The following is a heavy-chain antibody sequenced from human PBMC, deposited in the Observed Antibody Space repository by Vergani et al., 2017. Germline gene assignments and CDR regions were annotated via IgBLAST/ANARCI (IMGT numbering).Heavy chain of an antibody. J-gene: IGHJ4*02. CDR1: GFTFSSYA. CDR3: ARGYSYGPPFDY. D-gene: IGHD5-18*01. V-gene: IGHV3-30*01. Sequence: QVQLVESGGSVVQPGRSLRLSCAASGFTFSSYAMHWVRQAPGKGLEWVAVISYDGSNKYYADSVKGRFTISRDNSKNTLYLQMNSLRAEDTAVYYCARGYSYGPPFDYWGQGTLVTVSS. CDR2: ISYDGSNK.